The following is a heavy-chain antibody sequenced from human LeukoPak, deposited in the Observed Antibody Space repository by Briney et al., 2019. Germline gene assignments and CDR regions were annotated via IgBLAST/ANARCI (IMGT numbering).Heavy chain of an antibody. CDR1: GFTVSSNY. Sequence: GGSLRLSCAASGFTVSSNYMSWVRQAPGKGLEWVSVIYSGGSTYYADSVKGRFTISRDNSKNTLYLQMNSLRAEDTAVYYCARDKITFATREMRYWGQGTLVTVSS. CDR2: IYSGGST. CDR3: ARDKITFATREMRY. V-gene: IGHV3-66*02. D-gene: IGHD3-16*01. J-gene: IGHJ4*02.